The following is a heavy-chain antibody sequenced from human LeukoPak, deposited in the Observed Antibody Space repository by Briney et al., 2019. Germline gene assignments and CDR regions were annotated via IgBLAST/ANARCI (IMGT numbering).Heavy chain of an antibody. D-gene: IGHD5-18*01. CDR2: INHSGST. V-gene: IGHV4-34*01. Sequence: KISETLSLTCAVYGGSFSGYYWSWIRQPPGKGLEWIGEINHSGSTNYNPSLKSRVTISVDTSKNQFSLKLSSVTAADTAVYYCARGQKYRNGYTVTELGSGYFDYWGQGTLVTVSS. CDR3: ARGQKYRNGYTVTELGSGYFDY. CDR1: GGSFSGYY. J-gene: IGHJ4*02.